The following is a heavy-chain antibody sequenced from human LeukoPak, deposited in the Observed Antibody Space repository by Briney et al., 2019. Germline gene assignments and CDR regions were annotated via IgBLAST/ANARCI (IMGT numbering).Heavy chain of an antibody. Sequence: SETLSLTCTVSGGSISSSSYYWGWIRHPPGKGLEWIGSIYYSGSTYYNPSLKSRVTISVDTSKNQFSLKLSSVTDADTAVYYCASRAVAGSGNWFDPWGQGTLVTVSS. V-gene: IGHV4-39*01. CDR1: GGSISSSSYY. J-gene: IGHJ5*02. CDR2: IYYSGST. CDR3: ASRAVAGSGNWFDP. D-gene: IGHD6-19*01.